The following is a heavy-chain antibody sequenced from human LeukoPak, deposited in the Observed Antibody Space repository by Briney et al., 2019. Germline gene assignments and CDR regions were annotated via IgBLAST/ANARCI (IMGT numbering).Heavy chain of an antibody. CDR2: ISSSSSYI. D-gene: IGHD3-22*01. V-gene: IGHV3-21*01. CDR3: ASSVGYYDSSGYS. Sequence: PSETLSLTCTVSGGSISSYYWSWIRQPPGKGLEWVSSISSSSSYIYYADSVKGRFTISRDNAKNSLYLQMNSLRAEDTAVYYCASSVGYYDSSGYSWGQGTLVTVSS. CDR1: GGSISSYY. J-gene: IGHJ5*02.